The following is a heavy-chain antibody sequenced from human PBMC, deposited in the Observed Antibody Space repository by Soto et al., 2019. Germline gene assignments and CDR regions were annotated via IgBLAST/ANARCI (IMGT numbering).Heavy chain of an antibody. CDR3: ARDVLVPAAMLGYYYYYGLDV. J-gene: IGHJ6*02. V-gene: IGHV4-39*07. Sequence: SETLSLTCTVSGGSIGGSTYYWGWIRQPPGKGLEWIGSIYYSGNTYYNPSLKSRVAISVDTSKNQFSLKLSSVTAADTAVYYCARDVLVPAAMLGYYYYYGLDVWGQGTTVPGSS. CDR1: GGSIGGSTYY. CDR2: IYYSGNT. D-gene: IGHD2-2*01.